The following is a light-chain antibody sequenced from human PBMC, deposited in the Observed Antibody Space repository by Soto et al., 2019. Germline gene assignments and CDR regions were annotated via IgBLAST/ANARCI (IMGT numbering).Light chain of an antibody. CDR1: QSVLFSSNNKNY. V-gene: IGKV4-1*01. Sequence: DIVMTQSPDSLAVSLGERATINCKSSQSVLFSSNNKNYLAWFQQKLGQPPKLLIYLASTRESGVASRFSGIGDVTVFTLTISSLQAEDVAVYFCQQYYSKTLTFGGGIKVEIK. CDR2: LAS. CDR3: QQYYSKTLT. J-gene: IGKJ4*01.